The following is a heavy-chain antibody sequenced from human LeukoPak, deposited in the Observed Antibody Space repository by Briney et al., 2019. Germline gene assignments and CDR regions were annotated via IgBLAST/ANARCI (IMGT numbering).Heavy chain of an antibody. Sequence: GGSLRLSSAASGFTFSSYAMSWVRQAPGKGLEWVSAISGSGGSTYYADSVKGRFTISRDNSKNTLYLQMNSLRAEDTAVYYCAKDPFGELSFPFDYWGQGTLVTVSS. CDR1: GFTFSSYA. D-gene: IGHD3-10*01. CDR3: AKDPFGELSFPFDY. V-gene: IGHV3-23*01. J-gene: IGHJ4*02. CDR2: ISGSGGST.